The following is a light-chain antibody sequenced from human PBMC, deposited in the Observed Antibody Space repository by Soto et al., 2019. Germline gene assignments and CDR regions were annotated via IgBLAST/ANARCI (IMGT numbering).Light chain of an antibody. CDR1: QSVSSSY. J-gene: IGKJ5*01. CDR3: QQHGSSPIT. Sequence: EIVMTQSPATLSLSPGERATLSCRASQSVSSSYLAWYQQKPGQAPRLLIYGASSRATGIPDRFSGSGSGTDFTLTISRLEPEDFAVYYCQQHGSSPITFGQGTRLEIK. CDR2: GAS. V-gene: IGKV3-20*01.